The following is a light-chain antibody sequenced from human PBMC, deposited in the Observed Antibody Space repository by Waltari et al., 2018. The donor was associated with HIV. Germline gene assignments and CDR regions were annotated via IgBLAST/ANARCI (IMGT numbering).Light chain of an antibody. CDR1: RSNIGSNS. J-gene: IGLJ3*02. CDR2: STN. V-gene: IGLV1-44*01. CDR3: ASWDDSVNLYVV. Sequence: QSVLTQVSSASGTPGQRVTISWSGSRSNIGSNSVTWYQQFPGKAPKLLIHSTNQRPSGVSDRFAGSKSGTSASLDISGLQSGDEADYYCASWDDSVNLYVVFGGGTRLTVL.